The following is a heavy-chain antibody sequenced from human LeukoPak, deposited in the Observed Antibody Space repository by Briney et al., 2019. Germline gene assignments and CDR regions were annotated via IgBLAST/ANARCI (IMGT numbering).Heavy chain of an antibody. CDR3: ARGYYDSSGYYSPDAFAI. CDR2: IYSGGST. V-gene: IGHV3-66*01. J-gene: IGHJ3*02. D-gene: IGHD3-22*01. Sequence: GGSLRLSCAASGFTVSSNYMSWVRQAPGKGLEWVSVIYSGGSTYYADSVKGRFTISRDNSKNTLYLQMNSLRAEDTAVYYCARGYYDSSGYYSPDAFAIWGQGTMVTVSS. CDR1: GFTVSSNY.